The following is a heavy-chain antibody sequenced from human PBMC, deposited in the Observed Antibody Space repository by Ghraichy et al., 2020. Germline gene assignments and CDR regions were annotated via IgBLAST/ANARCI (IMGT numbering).Heavy chain of an antibody. CDR3: ARGRYSSSPEGYYYGMDV. J-gene: IGHJ6*02. D-gene: IGHD6-6*01. CDR1: GGSFSGYY. Sequence: SETLSLTCAVYGGSFSGYYWSWIRQPPGKGLEWIGEINHSGSTNYNPSLKSRVTISVDTSENQFSLKLSSVTAADTAVYYCARGRYSSSPEGYYYGMDVWGQGTTVTVSS. V-gene: IGHV4-34*01. CDR2: INHSGST.